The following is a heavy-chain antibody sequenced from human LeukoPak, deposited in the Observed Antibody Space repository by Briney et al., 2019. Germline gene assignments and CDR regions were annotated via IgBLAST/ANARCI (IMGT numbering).Heavy chain of an antibody. Sequence: SVKVSCKASGGTFSSYAISWVRQAPGQGLEWMGRIIPIFGTANYAQKFQGRVTITTDESTSTAYMELSSLRSEDTAVYYCAKDGYYDSSGYYYSTYYFDYWGQGTLVTVSS. CDR2: IIPIFGTA. CDR3: AKDGYYDSSGYYYSTYYFDY. D-gene: IGHD3-22*01. J-gene: IGHJ4*02. V-gene: IGHV1-69*05. CDR1: GGTFSSYA.